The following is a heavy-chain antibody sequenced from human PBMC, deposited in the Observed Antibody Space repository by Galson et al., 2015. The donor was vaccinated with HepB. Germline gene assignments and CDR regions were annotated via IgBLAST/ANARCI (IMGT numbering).Heavy chain of an antibody. CDR3: ARTRGESKSLFPGYYYYYMDV. D-gene: IGHD3-16*01. J-gene: IGHJ6*03. CDR2: IDWDDDK. Sequence: PALVKPTQTLTLTCTFSGFSLSTSRMCVSWIRQPPGKALEWLARIDWDDDKYYSSSLKTRLTISKDTSKNQVVLTMTNMDPVDTATYYCARTRGESKSLFPGYYYYYMDVWGKGTTVTVSS. V-gene: IGHV2-70*11. CDR1: GFSLSTSRMC.